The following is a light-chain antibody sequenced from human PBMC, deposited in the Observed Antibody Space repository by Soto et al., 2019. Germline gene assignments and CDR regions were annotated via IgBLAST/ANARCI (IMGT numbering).Light chain of an antibody. Sequence: SVLTQPRSVSGSPGQSVTISCTGTSSDIGAYNYVSWYQQHPDKAPKLMIYHVSKRPSGVPDRFSGSKSGNAASLTISGLQAEDEADYYCCTDAGTYKVFGTGTKVTVL. CDR2: HVS. CDR1: SSDIGAYNY. CDR3: CTDAGTYKV. V-gene: IGLV2-11*01. J-gene: IGLJ1*01.